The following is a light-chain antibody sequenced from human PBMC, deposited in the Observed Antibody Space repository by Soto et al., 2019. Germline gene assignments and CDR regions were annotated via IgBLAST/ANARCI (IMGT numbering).Light chain of an antibody. Sequence: QSALTQPPSASGSPVQSVTISCTGTSSDVGGYNYVSWYQQHPGKAPKLMIYEVSKRPSRVPDRFSGSKSGNTASLTVSGLQTEDEADYYCSSYAGNNNLIFGTGTKLTVL. CDR3: SSYAGNNNLI. V-gene: IGLV2-8*01. J-gene: IGLJ1*01. CDR2: EVS. CDR1: SSDVGGYNY.